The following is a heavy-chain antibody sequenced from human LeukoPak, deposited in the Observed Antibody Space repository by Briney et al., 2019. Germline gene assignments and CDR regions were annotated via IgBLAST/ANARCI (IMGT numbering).Heavy chain of an antibody. CDR2: IYPGDSDT. CDR1: GYSFTSYW. D-gene: IGHD1-26*01. J-gene: IGHJ4*02. V-gene: IGHV5-51*01. Sequence: GESPKISCKGSGYSFTSYWIGWVRQMPGKGLEWMGIIYPGDSDTRYSPSFQGQVTISADKSISTAYLQWSSLKASGTAMYYCARRSIVGAYYFDYWGQGTLVTVSS. CDR3: ARRSIVGAYYFDY.